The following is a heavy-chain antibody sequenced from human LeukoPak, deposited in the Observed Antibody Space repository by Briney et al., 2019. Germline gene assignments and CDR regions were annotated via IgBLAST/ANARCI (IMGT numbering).Heavy chain of an antibody. V-gene: IGHV4-38-2*02. Sequence: PSETLSLTCKVYGYSISSGHYWAWIRQSPGKGLEWIGSIYHSGSTYYNLFLKSQVAISVDTPKSQFSLKMSTVTAADTAVYYCVRMLYANTVDHHFEYWGQGTLVTVSS. J-gene: IGHJ4*02. CDR1: GYSISSGHY. CDR3: VRMLYANTVDHHFEY. CDR2: IYHSGST. D-gene: IGHD2-8*01.